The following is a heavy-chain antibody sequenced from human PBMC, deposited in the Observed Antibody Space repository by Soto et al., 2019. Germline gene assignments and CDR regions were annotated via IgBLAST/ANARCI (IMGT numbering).Heavy chain of an antibody. J-gene: IGHJ4*02. V-gene: IGHV4-30-4*01. D-gene: IGHD5-18*01. CDR3: ARANSYGPTASDY. Sequence: SETLSLTCTVSGGSISSGDYYWSWIRQPPGKGLEWIGYIYYSGSTYYNPSLKSRVTISVDTSKKQFYLKLSSVTAADTAVYYCARANSYGPTASDYWGQGTLVTVS. CDR2: IYYSGST. CDR1: GGSISSGDYY.